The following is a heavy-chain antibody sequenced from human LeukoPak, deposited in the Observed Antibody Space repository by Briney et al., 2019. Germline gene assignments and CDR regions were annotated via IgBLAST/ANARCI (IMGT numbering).Heavy chain of an antibody. V-gene: IGHV3-53*01. CDR2: IYSGGST. D-gene: IGHD3-22*01. Sequence: WGSLRLSCAASGFTVSSNYMSWVRQAPGKGLEWVSVIYSGGSTYYADSVQSRFTISRDNSKNTLYLQMNSLRAEDTAVYYCARDRSDYYDSSGYYGYWGQGTLVTVSS. J-gene: IGHJ4*02. CDR3: ARDRSDYYDSSGYYGY. CDR1: GFTVSSNY.